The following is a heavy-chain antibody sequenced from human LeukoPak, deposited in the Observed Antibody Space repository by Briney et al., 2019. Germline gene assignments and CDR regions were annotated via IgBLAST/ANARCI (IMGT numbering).Heavy chain of an antibody. D-gene: IGHD4-23*01. Sequence: GSLRLSCAASGFTSSSYGMHWIRQPPGKGLEWIGEIYPSGTTNYNPSLKSRVTISVDKSENQFSLKLYSVTAADTAVYYCTRNAGNSDFDYWGQGTLVTVSS. CDR3: TRNAGNSDFDY. V-gene: IGHV4-4*02. CDR2: IYPSGTT. CDR1: GFTSSSYG. J-gene: IGHJ4*02.